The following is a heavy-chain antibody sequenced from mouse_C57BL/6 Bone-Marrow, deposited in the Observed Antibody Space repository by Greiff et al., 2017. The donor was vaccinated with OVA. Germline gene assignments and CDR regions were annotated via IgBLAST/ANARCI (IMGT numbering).Heavy chain of an antibody. Sequence: EVQVVESGGGLVKPGGSLKLSCAASGFTFSDYGMHWVRQAPETGLEWVAYISSGRSTIYYADTVKGRFTISRDNAKNTLFLQMTSLRSEDTAMYYCARSLKNYYGSSYDAMDYWGQGTSVTVSS. CDR2: ISSGRSTI. D-gene: IGHD1-1*01. CDR3: ARSLKNYYGSSYDAMDY. J-gene: IGHJ4*01. V-gene: IGHV5-17*01. CDR1: GFTFSDYG.